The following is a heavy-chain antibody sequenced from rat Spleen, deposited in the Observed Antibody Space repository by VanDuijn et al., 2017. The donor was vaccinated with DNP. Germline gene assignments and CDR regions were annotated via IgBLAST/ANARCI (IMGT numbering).Heavy chain of an antibody. Sequence: EVQLQESGPGLVKPSQSLSLTCSVTGYSITSDYWGWIRKFPGNKMAWIGHISYSGRTTYNPSLKSRISITRDTSKNQFFLHLNSVTTEDTATYYCARWRIGPHYFDYWGQGVMVTVSS. V-gene: IGHV3-1*01. D-gene: IGHD1-11*01. J-gene: IGHJ2*01. CDR2: ISYSGRT. CDR3: ARWRIGPHYFDY. CDR1: GYSITSDY.